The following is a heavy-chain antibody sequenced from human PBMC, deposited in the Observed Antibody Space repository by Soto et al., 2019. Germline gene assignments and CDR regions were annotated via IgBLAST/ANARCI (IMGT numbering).Heavy chain of an antibody. CDR2: IYHSGST. CDR1: GASISSGGYY. D-gene: IGHD3-10*01. J-gene: IGHJ5*02. V-gene: IGHV4-31*03. Sequence: QVQLQESGPGLVKPLETLSLTCTVSGASISSGGYYWNWMRQHPGKGLEWIGYIYHSGSTNYNPSLKSRVTISVDTSKNQFSLKLSYVTAADTALYYCARDSGHYGKGWFDPWGQGTLVTVSS. CDR3: ARDSGHYGKGWFDP.